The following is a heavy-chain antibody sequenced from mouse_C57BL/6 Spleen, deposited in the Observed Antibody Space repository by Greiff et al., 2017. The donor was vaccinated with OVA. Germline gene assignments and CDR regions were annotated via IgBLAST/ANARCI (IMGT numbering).Heavy chain of an antibody. V-gene: IGHV1-76*01. Sequence: VKLQQSGAELVRPGASVKLSCKASGYTFTDYYINWVKQRPGQGLEWIARIYPGSGNTYYNEKFKGKATLTAEKSSSTAYMQLSSLTSEDSAVYFCARDSNYDYWGQGTTLTVSS. CDR3: ARDSNYDY. CDR2: IYPGSGNT. D-gene: IGHD2-5*01. J-gene: IGHJ2*01. CDR1: GYTFTDYY.